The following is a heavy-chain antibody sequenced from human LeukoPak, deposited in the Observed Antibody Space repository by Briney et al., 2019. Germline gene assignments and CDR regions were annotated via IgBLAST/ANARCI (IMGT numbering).Heavy chain of an antibody. CDR3: ARESITMVRGVIDNWFDP. D-gene: IGHD3-10*01. J-gene: IGHJ5*02. CDR2: IIPIFGTT. CDR1: GGTFNSYA. Sequence: SVKVSCKASGGTFNSYAISWVRQAPGQGLEWMGGIIPIFGTTNHARKFRGRVTLTADKSTRTAYMELSSLRSEDTAVYYCARESITMVRGVIDNWFDPWGQGTLVTVSS. V-gene: IGHV1-69*06.